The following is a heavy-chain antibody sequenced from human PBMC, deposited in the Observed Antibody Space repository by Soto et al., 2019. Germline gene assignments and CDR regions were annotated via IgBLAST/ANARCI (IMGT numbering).Heavy chain of an antibody. D-gene: IGHD1-1*01. V-gene: IGHV5-51*07. Sequence: LSGAVPGGDGFSSSICCEHQKTGKGLEWMGIIYPSDSDTRYSPSFQGQVTISADKSITTAYLQWSSLKASDTAIYYCARRSRDCFSSNCPTYYFAYWGQGTLVTFTS. CDR3: ARRSRDCFSSNCPTYYFAY. CDR1: GGDGFSSS. J-gene: IGHJ4*02. CDR2: IYPSDSDT.